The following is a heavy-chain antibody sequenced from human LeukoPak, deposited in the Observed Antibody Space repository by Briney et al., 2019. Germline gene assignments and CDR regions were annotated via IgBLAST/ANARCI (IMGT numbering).Heavy chain of an antibody. CDR2: IDHSGST. J-gene: IGHJ5*02. D-gene: IGHD6-13*01. CDR1: GGSFSGYY. Sequence: SETLSLTCAVYGGSFSGYYWSRIRQPPGKGLEWIGEIDHSGSTNYNPSLKSRVTISVDTSKNQFSLKLSSVTAADTAVYYCAGAYGSSWYPNTNWFDPWGQGTLVTVSS. CDR3: AGAYGSSWYPNTNWFDP. V-gene: IGHV4-34*01.